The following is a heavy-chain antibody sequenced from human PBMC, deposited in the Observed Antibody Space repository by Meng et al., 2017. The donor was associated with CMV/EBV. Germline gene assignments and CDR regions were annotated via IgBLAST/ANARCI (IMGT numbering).Heavy chain of an antibody. Sequence: GPLRLSFTVFGGPISSSSYYWGWIRQPPGKGLEWIGSIYYSGSTYYNPSLKSRVTISVDTSKNQFSPKLSSVTAADTAVYYCARDHHTHGFLESYYGMDVWGQGTTVTVSS. J-gene: IGHJ6*02. D-gene: IGHD3-3*01. CDR2: IYYSGST. CDR3: ARDHHTHGFLESYYGMDV. CDR1: GGPISSSSYY. V-gene: IGHV4-39*07.